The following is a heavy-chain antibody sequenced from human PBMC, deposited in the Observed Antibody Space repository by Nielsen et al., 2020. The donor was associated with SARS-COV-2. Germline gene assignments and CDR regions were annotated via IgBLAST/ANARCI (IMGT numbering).Heavy chain of an antibody. D-gene: IGHD6-19*01. Sequence: GGSMRLSCAASGFTFSSYGMHWVRQAPGKGLEWVAVIWYDGSNKYYADSVKGRVTISRDNSKNTLYLQMNSLRAEDTAVYYCARGAQQCLGTALFDYWGQGTLVTVSS. CDR2: IWYDGSNK. J-gene: IGHJ4*02. V-gene: IGHV3-33*01. CDR1: GFTFSSYG. CDR3: ARGAQQCLGTALFDY.